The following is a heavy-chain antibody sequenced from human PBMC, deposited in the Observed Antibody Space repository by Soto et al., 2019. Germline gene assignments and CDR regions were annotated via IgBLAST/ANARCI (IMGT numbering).Heavy chain of an antibody. CDR3: ARGSYHYYDSSGYYYFDY. CDR1: GGSISSGGYY. CDR2: IYYSGST. J-gene: IGHJ4*02. Sequence: PXETLSLTCTVAGGSISSGGYYWSWIRQHPGKGLEWIGYIYYSGSTYYNPSLKSRVTISVDTSKNQFSLKLSSVTAADTAVYYCARGSYHYYDSSGYYYFDYWGQGTLVTVSS. V-gene: IGHV4-31*03. D-gene: IGHD3-22*01.